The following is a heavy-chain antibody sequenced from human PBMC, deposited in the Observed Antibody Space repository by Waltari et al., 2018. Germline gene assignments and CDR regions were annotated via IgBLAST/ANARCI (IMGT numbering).Heavy chain of an antibody. Sequence: EVQLLESGGDLVQPGGSLTLACAASGFTFSSHAMSWVRQAPGKGLEWVSAISCSGTDTYYADSVKDRFTISRDNSKNTLYLQMTSLRVEDTAVYYCGKGDLGGSWYYWFDPRGQGALVTVSS. CDR3: GKGDLGGSWYYWFDP. V-gene: IGHV3-23*01. J-gene: IGHJ5*02. CDR1: GFTFSSHA. CDR2: ISCSGTDT. D-gene: IGHD6-13*01.